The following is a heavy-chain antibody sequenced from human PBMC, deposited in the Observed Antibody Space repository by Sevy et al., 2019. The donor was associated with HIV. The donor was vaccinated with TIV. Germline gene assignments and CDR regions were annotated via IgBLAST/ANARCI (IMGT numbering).Heavy chain of an antibody. CDR1: GYTFTSYG. Sequence: ASVKVSCKASGYTFTSYGISWVRQAPGQGLEWMGWISAYNGNTNYAQKLQGRVTMTTDTSTSTAYMELRSLRSDDMAVYYCARGYSTYYDSSLDAFDIWGQGTMVTVSS. V-gene: IGHV1-18*03. D-gene: IGHD3-22*01. J-gene: IGHJ3*02. CDR2: ISAYNGNT. CDR3: ARGYSTYYDSSLDAFDI.